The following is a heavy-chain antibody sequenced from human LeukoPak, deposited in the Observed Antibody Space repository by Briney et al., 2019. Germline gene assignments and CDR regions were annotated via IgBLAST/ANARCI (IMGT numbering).Heavy chain of an antibody. V-gene: IGHV3-30*18. CDR1: GFTFSSYG. CDR2: ISYDGSNK. Sequence: PGGSLRLSCAASGFTFSSYGMHWVRQAPGKGLEWVAVISYDGSNKYYADSVKGRFTISRDNSKNTLYLQMNSLRAEDTAVYYCAKDDVKGPMTTVTTLDYWGQGTLVTVSS. CDR3: AKDDVKGPMTTVTTLDY. D-gene: IGHD4-17*01. J-gene: IGHJ4*02.